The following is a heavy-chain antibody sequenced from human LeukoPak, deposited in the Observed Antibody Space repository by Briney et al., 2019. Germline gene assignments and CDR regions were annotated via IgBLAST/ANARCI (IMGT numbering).Heavy chain of an antibody. D-gene: IGHD3-3*01. J-gene: IGHJ6*03. V-gene: IGHV4-59*01. Sequence: SETLSLTCTVSGGSISSYYWSWIRQPPGKGLEWIGYIYYSGSTNYNPSLKSRVTISVDTSKNQFPLKLSSVTAADTAVYYCARVTTYYDFWSGRYYYYMDVWGKGTTVTVSS. CDR3: ARVTTYYDFWSGRYYYYMDV. CDR2: IYYSGST. CDR1: GGSISSYY.